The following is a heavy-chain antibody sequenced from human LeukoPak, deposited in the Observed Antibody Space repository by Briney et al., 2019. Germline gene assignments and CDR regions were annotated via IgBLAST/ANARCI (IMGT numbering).Heavy chain of an antibody. V-gene: IGHV4-34*01. CDR2: INHSGST. D-gene: IGHD3-3*01. CDR1: GGSFSGYY. J-gene: IGHJ6*03. Sequence: PSVTLSLTCAVYGGSFSGYYWSWIRQPPGKGLEWIGEINHSGSTNYNPSLKSRVTISVDTSKNQFSLKLSSVTAADTAVYYCARAGVARYDFWSGYLERYMDVWGKGTTVTVSS. CDR3: ARAGVARYDFWSGYLERYMDV.